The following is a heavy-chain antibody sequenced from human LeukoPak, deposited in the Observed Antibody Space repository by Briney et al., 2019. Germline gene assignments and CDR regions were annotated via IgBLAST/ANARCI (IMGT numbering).Heavy chain of an antibody. Sequence: ASVKVSCKASGYTFTSYGISWVRQAPGQGLEWMGWISAYNGNTNYAQKLQGRVTMTTDTFTSTAYMELRSLRSDDTAVYYCAREDKPIVVVPAAMWSWFDPWGQGTLVTVSS. CDR3: AREDKPIVVVPAAMWSWFDP. J-gene: IGHJ5*02. CDR1: GYTFTSYG. CDR2: ISAYNGNT. D-gene: IGHD2-2*01. V-gene: IGHV1-18*01.